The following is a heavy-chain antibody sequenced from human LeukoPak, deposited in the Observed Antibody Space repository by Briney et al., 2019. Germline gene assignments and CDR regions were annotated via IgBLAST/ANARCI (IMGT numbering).Heavy chain of an antibody. CDR2: IYTSGST. V-gene: IGHV4-4*07. CDR1: GDSISNFY. Sequence: SETLSLTCTVSGDSISNFYWSWIRQPAGKGLEWIGRIYTSGSTNYNPSLKSRVTMSVDTSKNQFSLKLSSVTAADTAVYYCARVVRRTGANDTAAGFDPWGQGTLVTVSS. CDR3: ARVVRRTGANDTAAGFDP. J-gene: IGHJ5*02. D-gene: IGHD4/OR15-4a*01.